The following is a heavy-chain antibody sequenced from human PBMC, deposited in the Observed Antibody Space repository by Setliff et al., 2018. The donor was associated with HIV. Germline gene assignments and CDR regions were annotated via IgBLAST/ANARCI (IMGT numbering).Heavy chain of an antibody. V-gene: IGHV3-30*02. CDR1: GFRFETFG. CDR2: IRHNGNTA. D-gene: IGHD5-12*01. Sequence: PGGSLRLSCAASGFRFETFGMYWVRQAPGKGLEWVAFIRHNGNTAYYGDSVKGRFIMSRDNSENTVSLEMNNLRLEDAGVYYCAKGRRPVDLVSTSIRYYFYMGVWGKGTTVTVSS. CDR3: AKGRRPVDLVSTSIRYYFYMGV. J-gene: IGHJ6*03.